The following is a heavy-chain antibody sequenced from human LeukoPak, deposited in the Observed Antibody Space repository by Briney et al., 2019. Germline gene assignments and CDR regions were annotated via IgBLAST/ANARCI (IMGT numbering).Heavy chain of an antibody. Sequence: PSETLSLTCTVSGGPISSYYWSWIRQPPEKGLEWIGYIYYSGSTNYNPSLKSRVTISVDTSKNQFSLKLTSVTAADTAVYYCARAGSSAYLIDYWGQGTLVTVSS. J-gene: IGHJ4*02. V-gene: IGHV4-59*01. CDR3: ARAGSSAYLIDY. CDR1: GGPISSYY. D-gene: IGHD3-22*01. CDR2: IYYSGST.